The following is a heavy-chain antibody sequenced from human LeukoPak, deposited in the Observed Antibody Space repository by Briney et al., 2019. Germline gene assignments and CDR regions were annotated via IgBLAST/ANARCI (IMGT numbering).Heavy chain of an antibody. CDR1: GVSISSYY. CDR3: ARGFQWHPKPNAFDI. J-gene: IGHJ3*02. Sequence: SETLSLTCSLSGVSISSYYWSWIRLPPGKALEWIGNIYYTGDTNYNPSLQSRVTMSVDAPRGQFSLNLGSVTAADTAVYYCARGFQWHPKPNAFDIWGRGTMVTVSS. D-gene: IGHD2-8*01. CDR2: IYYTGDT. V-gene: IGHV4-59*01.